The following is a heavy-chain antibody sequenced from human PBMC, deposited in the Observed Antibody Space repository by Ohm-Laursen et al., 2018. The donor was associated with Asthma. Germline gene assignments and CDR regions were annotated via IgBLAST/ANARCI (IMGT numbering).Heavy chain of an antibody. CDR3: ARLDWVRSMFDS. V-gene: IGHV4-59*02. CDR1: GGSVSGYD. CDR2: IQSSGGA. Sequence: SQTLSLTCAVSGGSVSGYDWSWVRQAPGRELEWIAYIQSSGGANYNPSLQSRVTLSLDTSKNQVSLRLSSVTAADTALYFCARLDWVRSMFDSWGPGIQVTVSS. J-gene: IGHJ4*02. D-gene: IGHD3-9*01.